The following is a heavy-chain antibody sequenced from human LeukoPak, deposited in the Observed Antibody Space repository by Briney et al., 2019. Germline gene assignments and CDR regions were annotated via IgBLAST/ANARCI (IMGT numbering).Heavy chain of an antibody. CDR1: GFIFSSYA. V-gene: IGHV3-23*01. CDR3: AKDLGYCSGGSCYSVDAFDI. J-gene: IGHJ3*02. CDR2: ISGSGGST. Sequence: GGSLRLSCAASGFIFSSYAMSWVRQAPGKGLEWVSAISGSGGSTYYADSVKGRFTISRDNSKNTLYLQMNSLRAEDTAVYYCAKDLGYCSGGSCYSVDAFDIWGQGTMVTVSS. D-gene: IGHD2-15*01.